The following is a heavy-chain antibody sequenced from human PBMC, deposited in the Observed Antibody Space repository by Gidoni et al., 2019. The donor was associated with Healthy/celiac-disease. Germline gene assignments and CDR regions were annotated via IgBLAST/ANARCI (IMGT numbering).Heavy chain of an antibody. V-gene: IGHV3-13*01. D-gene: IGHD6-13*01. J-gene: IGHJ4*02. CDR2: IGTAGDT. CDR3: ARAGPHSSWYSRGTFDY. CDR1: GFTFSSYD. Sequence: EVQLVESGGGLVQPGGSLRLSCAASGFTFSSYDMHWVRQATGKGLEWVSAIGTAGDTYYPGSVKGRFTISRENAKNSLYLQMNSLRAGDTAVYYCARAGPHSSWYSRGTFDYWGQGTLVTVSS.